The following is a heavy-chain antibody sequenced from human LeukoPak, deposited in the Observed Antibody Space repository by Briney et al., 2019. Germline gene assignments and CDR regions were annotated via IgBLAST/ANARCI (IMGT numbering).Heavy chain of an antibody. CDR1: GGSISSYY. CDR2: IYTSGGT. Sequence: SETLSLTCTVSGGSISSYYWSWIRQPAGKGLEWIGRIYTSGGTNYNPSLKSRVTMSVDTSKNQFSLKLSSVTAADTAVYYCARVRTYYDILTGYSDNAFDIWGQGTMVTVSS. D-gene: IGHD3-9*01. J-gene: IGHJ3*02. CDR3: ARVRTYYDILTGYSDNAFDI. V-gene: IGHV4-4*07.